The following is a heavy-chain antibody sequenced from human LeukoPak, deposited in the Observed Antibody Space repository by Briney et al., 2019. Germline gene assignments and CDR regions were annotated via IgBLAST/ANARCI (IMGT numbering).Heavy chain of an antibody. CDR1: GFTVSRNY. J-gene: IGHJ6*03. CDR3: AKDMRLYYDFWSGYHLVYYMDV. CDR2: FFSGGST. V-gene: IGHV3-53*01. D-gene: IGHD3-3*01. Sequence: PGGSLRLSCAASGFTVSRNYMSWVRQAPGKGPGWGSVFFSGGSTYYADSVKGRFTISRDNSKNTLYLQMNSLRAEDTAVYYCAKDMRLYYDFWSGYHLVYYMDVWGKGTTVTVSS.